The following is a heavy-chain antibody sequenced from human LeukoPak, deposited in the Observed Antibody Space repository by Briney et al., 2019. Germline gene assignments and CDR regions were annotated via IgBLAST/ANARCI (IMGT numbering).Heavy chain of an antibody. CDR2: INTSGST. J-gene: IGHJ5*02. D-gene: IGHD5-12*01. CDR3: ASQWLINGKIDP. CDR1: GASISSYY. V-gene: IGHV4-4*07. Sequence: SETLSLTCTVSGASISSYYWTWIRQPAGKGLEWIGRINTSGSTNYNPSLKSRVTMSVDTSKNQFSLKLSSVTAADTAVYYCASQWLINGKIDPWGQGTLVTVSS.